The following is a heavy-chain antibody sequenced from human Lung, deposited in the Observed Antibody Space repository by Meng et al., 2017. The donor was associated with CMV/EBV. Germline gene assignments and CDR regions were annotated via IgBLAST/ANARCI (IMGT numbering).Heavy chain of an antibody. CDR3: ARPLAIRPMLGYYYGLDV. CDR2: IYSADRA. Sequence: GGSXRLXCAASGFTVTDNYMIWVRQAPGKGLEWVSVIYSADRAYYADSVRGRFTISRDISKNTVYLQMLNLRAEDAAMYYCARPLAIRPMLGYYYGLDVWXQGTXVT. D-gene: IGHD6-6*01. J-gene: IGHJ6*02. CDR1: GFTVTDNY. V-gene: IGHV3-53*01.